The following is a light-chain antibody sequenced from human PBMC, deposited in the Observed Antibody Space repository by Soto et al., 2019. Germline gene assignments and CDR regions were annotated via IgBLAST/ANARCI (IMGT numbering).Light chain of an antibody. Sequence: DIQMTQSPSTLSASVGDRVTITCRASQRISTWLAWYQQKSGKAPKLLIYKASSLEGGVPSRFSGSGSGTEFNITISSLQPDDFATYYCQQYNAYPLTFGGGTKVDIK. CDR3: QQYNAYPLT. J-gene: IGKJ4*01. CDR1: QRISTW. V-gene: IGKV1-5*03. CDR2: KAS.